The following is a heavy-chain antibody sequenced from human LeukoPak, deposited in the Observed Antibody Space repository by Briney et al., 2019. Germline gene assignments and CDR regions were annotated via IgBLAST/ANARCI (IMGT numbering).Heavy chain of an antibody. Sequence: GGSLRFSCAASAFTFSRYWMHWVRQTPGEGLVWVSRISSDGTTTTYADSVKGRFTISRDNARNTLYLQMNSLRAEDTAVYYCARFAYDSGSLSWGQGALVTVSS. J-gene: IGHJ5*02. D-gene: IGHD3-10*01. CDR1: AFTFSRYW. V-gene: IGHV3-74*01. CDR2: ISSDGTTT. CDR3: ARFAYDSGSLS.